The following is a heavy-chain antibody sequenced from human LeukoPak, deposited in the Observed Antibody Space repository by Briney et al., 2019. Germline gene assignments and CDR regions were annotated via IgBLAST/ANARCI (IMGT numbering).Heavy chain of an antibody. CDR2: IYYSGST. Sequence: PSETLSLTCAVSGGSISSGGYSWSWIRQPPGKGLEWIGSIYYSGSTYYNPSLKSRVTISVDTSKNQFSLKLSSVTATDTAVYYCARDSGSRGYGDYWGQGTLVTVSS. CDR1: GGSISSGGYS. D-gene: IGHD5-12*01. J-gene: IGHJ4*02. CDR3: ARDSGSRGYGDY. V-gene: IGHV4-39*07.